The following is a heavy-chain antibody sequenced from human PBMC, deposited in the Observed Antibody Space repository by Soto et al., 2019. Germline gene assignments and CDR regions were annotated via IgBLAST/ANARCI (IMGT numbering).Heavy chain of an antibody. V-gene: IGHV3-30-3*01. CDR3: ARESDDSSGDYYEWRAFDI. CDR2: ISYDGSNK. J-gene: IGHJ3*02. Sequence: QVQLVESGGGVVQPGRSLRLSCAASGFTFSSYAMHWVRQAPGKGLEWVAVISYDGSNKYYADSVKGRFTISRDNSKNTLYLQMNSLRAEDTAVYYCARESDDSSGDYYEWRAFDIWGQGTMVTVSS. D-gene: IGHD3-22*01. CDR1: GFTFSSYA.